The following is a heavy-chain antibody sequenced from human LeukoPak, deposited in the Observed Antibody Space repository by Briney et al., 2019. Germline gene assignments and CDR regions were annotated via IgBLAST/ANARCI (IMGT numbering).Heavy chain of an antibody. CDR2: ISSSSSTI. CDR1: GYSLTSYW. Sequence: GESLKISCKGSGYSLTSYWIGWVRQAPGKGLEWVSYISSSSSTIYYADSVKGRFTISRDNAKNSLYLQMNSLRAEDTAVYYCARAPSYYYDSSGPYYFDYWGQGTLVTVSS. CDR3: ARAPSYYYDSSGPYYFDY. D-gene: IGHD3-22*01. V-gene: IGHV3-48*01. J-gene: IGHJ4*02.